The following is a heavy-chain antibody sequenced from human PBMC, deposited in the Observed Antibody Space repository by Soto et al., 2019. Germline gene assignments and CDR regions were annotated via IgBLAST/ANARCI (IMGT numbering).Heavy chain of an antibody. D-gene: IGHD6-13*01. CDR3: APRPHRAAAAGD. V-gene: IGHV1-69*04. CDR2: INPILGKA. CDR1: GGTFSSYA. Sequence: ASVKVSCKASGGTFSSYAISWVRQAPGQGLEWMGRINPILGKANYAQKFQARVTITADKSTSTAYMELSSLRSEDTVVEYGAPRPHRAAAAGDWGQGTLVTVSS. J-gene: IGHJ4*02.